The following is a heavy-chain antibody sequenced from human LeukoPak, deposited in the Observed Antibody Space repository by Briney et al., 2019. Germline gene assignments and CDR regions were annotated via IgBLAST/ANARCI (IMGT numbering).Heavy chain of an antibody. V-gene: IGHV4-39*07. CDR2: IYYSGST. J-gene: IGHJ4*02. Sequence: SETLSLTCTVSGGSISSSSYYWGWIRQPPGKGLEWIGSIYYSGSTYYNPSLKSRVTISVDTSKNQFSLKLSSVTAADTAVYYCASRAPQYYYDSSPDYWGQGTLVTVSS. CDR3: ASRAPQYYYDSSPDY. D-gene: IGHD3-22*01. CDR1: GGSISSSSYY.